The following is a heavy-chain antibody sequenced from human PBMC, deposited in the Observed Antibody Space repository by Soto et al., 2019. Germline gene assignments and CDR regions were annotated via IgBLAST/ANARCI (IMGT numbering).Heavy chain of an antibody. Sequence: ASVKVSCKASGYTFTSDVMHWVRQAPGQGLEWMGWISGYNGDTNYAQKFQGRVTMTIDTSTTTAYMELRSLTSDDTAVYYCAKNGQPPYYYYGLDVWGQGTTVTVSS. CDR2: ISGYNGDT. CDR3: AKNGQPPYYYYGLDV. D-gene: IGHD2-8*01. CDR1: GYTFTSDV. V-gene: IGHV1-18*01. J-gene: IGHJ6*02.